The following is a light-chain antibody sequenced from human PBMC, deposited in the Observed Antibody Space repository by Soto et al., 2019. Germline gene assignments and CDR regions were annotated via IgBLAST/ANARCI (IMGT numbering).Light chain of an antibody. J-gene: IGKJ2*01. CDR1: QSISSW. V-gene: IGKV1-5*03. Sequence: DIQMTQSPSTLSASVGDRVTITCRASQSISSWLAWLQQKPGKAPKLLIFKASFLETGVPSRFSGTGSGTEVTLTISSLQPDDFATYYCQHYNNSPMYIFGQGTKLEIK. CDR3: QHYNNSPMYI. CDR2: KAS.